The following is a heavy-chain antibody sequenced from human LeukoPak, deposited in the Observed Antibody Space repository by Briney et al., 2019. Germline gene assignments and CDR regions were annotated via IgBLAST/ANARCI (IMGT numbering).Heavy chain of an antibody. D-gene: IGHD2-15*01. V-gene: IGHV3-11*01. CDR3: ARTYCSGGSCYPNEPFDY. J-gene: IGHJ4*02. CDR1: GFTFSDYY. CDR2: ISSSGSTI. Sequence: GGSLRLSCAASGFTFSDYYMSWIRQAPEKGLEWVSYISSSGSTIYYADSVKGRFTISRDNAKNSLYLQMNSLRAEDTAVYYCARTYCSGGSCYPNEPFDYWGQGTLVTVSS.